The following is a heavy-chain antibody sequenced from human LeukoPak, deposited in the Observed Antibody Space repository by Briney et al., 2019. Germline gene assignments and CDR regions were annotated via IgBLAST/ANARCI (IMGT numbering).Heavy chain of an antibody. V-gene: IGHV3-23*01. D-gene: IGHD3-22*01. CDR2: ISGSGGST. Sequence: GGSLRLSCAASGFTFSSYSMNWVRQAPGKGLEWVSAISGSGGSTYYADSVKGRFTISRDNSKNTLYLQMNSLRAEDTAVYYCAKDPTMIVVVIPDYWGQGTLVTVSS. J-gene: IGHJ4*02. CDR3: AKDPTMIVVVIPDY. CDR1: GFTFSSYS.